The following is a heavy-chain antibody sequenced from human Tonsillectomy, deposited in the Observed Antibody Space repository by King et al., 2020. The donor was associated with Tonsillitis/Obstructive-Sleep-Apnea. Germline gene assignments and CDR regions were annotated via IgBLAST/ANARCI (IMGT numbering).Heavy chain of an antibody. CDR2: IWYDGSKK. CDR3: AREGLLAPPTDAFDI. J-gene: IGHJ3*02. CDR1: GFTFNSYG. Sequence: VHLVESGGGVVQPGRSLRLSCAASGFTFNSYGIHWVRQAPGKGLEWVAMIWYDGSKKLYAGSVKGRFTISRDNSKNTVFMEMNSLRAEDTAVYYCAREGLLAPPTDAFDIWGQGTTVTVSS. D-gene: IGHD2-15*01. V-gene: IGHV3-33*01.